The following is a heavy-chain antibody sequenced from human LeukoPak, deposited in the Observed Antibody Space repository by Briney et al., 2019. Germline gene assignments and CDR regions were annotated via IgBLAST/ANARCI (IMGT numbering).Heavy chain of an antibody. CDR3: ARVSYHYYDSSGYWEPFDY. CDR1: GFTFSSYW. D-gene: IGHD3-22*01. CDR2: IKQDGSEK. Sequence: GGSLRLSCAASGFTFSSYWMSWVRQAPGKGLEWVANIKQDGSEKYYVDSVKGRFTISRDNAKNSLYLQMNSLRAEDTAVYYCARVSYHYYDSSGYWEPFDYWGQGTLVTVFS. J-gene: IGHJ4*02. V-gene: IGHV3-7*01.